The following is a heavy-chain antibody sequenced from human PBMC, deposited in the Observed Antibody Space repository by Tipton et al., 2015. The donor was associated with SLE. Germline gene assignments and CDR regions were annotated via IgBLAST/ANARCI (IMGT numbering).Heavy chain of an antibody. CDR1: GFTFSSYA. D-gene: IGHD6-6*01. CDR2: ISSNGGST. J-gene: IGHJ4*02. Sequence: SLRLSCAASGFTFSSYAMQCVSQAPGKGLEYVSAISSNGGSTYYANSVKGRFTISRDNSKNTLYLQMGSLRAEDMAVYYCARAVGSSSPGYFDYWGQGTLVIVSS. CDR3: ARAVGSSSPGYFDY. V-gene: IGHV3-64*01.